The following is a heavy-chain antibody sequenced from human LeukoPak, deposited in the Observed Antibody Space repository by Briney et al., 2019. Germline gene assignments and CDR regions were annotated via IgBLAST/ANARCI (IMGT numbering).Heavy chain of an antibody. J-gene: IGHJ4*02. CDR2: ISSSSYI. D-gene: IGHD3-22*01. CDR1: GFTFSSYS. CDR3: ASAAFDYYDSSGPFDY. V-gene: IGHV3-21*01. Sequence: GGSLRLSCAASGFTFSSYSMNWVRQAPGKGLEWVSSISSSSYIYYADSVKGRFTISRDNAKNSLYLQMDSLRAEDTAVYYCASAAFDYYDSSGPFDYWGQGTLVTVSS.